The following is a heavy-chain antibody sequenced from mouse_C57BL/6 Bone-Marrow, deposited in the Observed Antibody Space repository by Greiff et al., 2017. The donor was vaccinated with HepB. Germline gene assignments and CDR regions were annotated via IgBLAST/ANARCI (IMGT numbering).Heavy chain of an antibody. V-gene: IGHV1-19*01. D-gene: IGHD1-1*01. CDR1: GYTFTDYY. J-gene: IGHJ2*01. CDR2: INPYNGGT. CDR3: AGFAYGSPCDY. Sequence: VQLQQSGPVLVKPGASVKMSCKASGYTFTDYYMNWVKQSHGKGLEWIGVINPYNGGTSYNQKFKGKATLTVDKSSSTAYMKLNSLTSEDSAVYYCAGFAYGSPCDYWGQGTTLTVSA.